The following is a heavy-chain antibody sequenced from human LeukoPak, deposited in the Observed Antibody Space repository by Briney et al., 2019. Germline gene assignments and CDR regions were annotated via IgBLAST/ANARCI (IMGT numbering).Heavy chain of an antibody. CDR3: AREFRLDHYGSRSVGEFDP. Sequence: PGGCLRLSCVASGFAFSSYAMYWVRQAPGKGLEWVAVISYDGSNKYYADSLGGRFTISRDNSKNTLYLQMNRLRAEDTAVYYCAREFRLDHYGSRSVGEFDPWGQGTLVTVSS. V-gene: IGHV3-30-3*01. CDR1: GFAFSSYA. J-gene: IGHJ5*02. CDR2: ISYDGSNK. D-gene: IGHD3-10*01.